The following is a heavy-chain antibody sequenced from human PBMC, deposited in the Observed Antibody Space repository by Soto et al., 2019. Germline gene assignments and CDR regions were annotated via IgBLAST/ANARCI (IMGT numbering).Heavy chain of an antibody. CDR3: ARRDGSCFDY. Sequence: QVQLQESGPGLVKPSETLSLTCSVSGGSISSYYWSWIRQPPGKGLEWIGYIYYSGSTNYNPSLKSRVTISVDTSKNQFSLKLSSVTAADTALYYCARRDGSCFDYWGQGTLVTVYS. CDR2: IYYSGST. J-gene: IGHJ4*02. CDR1: GGSISSYY. V-gene: IGHV4-59*08.